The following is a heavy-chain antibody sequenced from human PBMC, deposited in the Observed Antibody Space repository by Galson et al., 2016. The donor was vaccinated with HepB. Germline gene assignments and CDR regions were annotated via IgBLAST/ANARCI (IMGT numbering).Heavy chain of an antibody. V-gene: IGHV4-31*03. D-gene: IGHD3-10*01. J-gene: IGHJ6*02. Sequence: TLSLTCTVSGGSISSGGYYWSWIRQHPGKGLEWIGYIYYSGSSYYNPSLKSRVTISVDTSKNQFSLRLSSVTAADSAVYYCASSSYYASGSYYNPWYYYGLGVWGQGTTVTVSS. CDR3: ASSSYYASGSYYNPWYYYGLGV. CDR2: IYYSGSS. CDR1: GGSISSGGYY.